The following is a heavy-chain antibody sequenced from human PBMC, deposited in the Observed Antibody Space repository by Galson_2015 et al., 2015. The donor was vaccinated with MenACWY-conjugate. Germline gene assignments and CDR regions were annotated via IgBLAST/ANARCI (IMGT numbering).Heavy chain of an antibody. CDR1: GLIFTGPP. Sequence: SPRLSCAGSGLIFTGPPMTWVRQTPGKGLEWVSTISNNGDATYYADSVKGSFTISSDDYKNTLYLQMNSLRAEDTAVYYCAKAHDYGDGDYYFDYWGQGTLVTVSS. CDR2: ISNNGDAT. D-gene: IGHD4-17*01. CDR3: AKAHDYGDGDYYFDY. V-gene: IGHV3-23*01. J-gene: IGHJ4*02.